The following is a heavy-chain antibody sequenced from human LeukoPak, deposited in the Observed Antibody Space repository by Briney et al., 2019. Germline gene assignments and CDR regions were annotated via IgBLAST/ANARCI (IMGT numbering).Heavy chain of an antibody. V-gene: IGHV3-64*01. CDR3: VKDVLLWFGELSPDFDY. D-gene: IGHD3-10*01. CDR2: ISSNGGST. J-gene: IGHJ4*02. Sequence: GGSLRLSCAASGFTFSSYAMHWVRQAPGKGLEYVSAISSNGGSTSYANSVKGRFTISRDNSKNTLYLQMSSLRAEDTAVYYCVKDVLLWFGELSPDFDYWGQGTLVTVSS. CDR1: GFTFSSYA.